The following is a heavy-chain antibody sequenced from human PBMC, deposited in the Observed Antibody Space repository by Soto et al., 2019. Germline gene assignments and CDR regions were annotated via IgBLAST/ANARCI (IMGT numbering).Heavy chain of an antibody. D-gene: IGHD4-4*01. CDR1: GFTFNNYA. CDR3: AKCFRNYAADNFDN. CDR2: ITGGGAGT. Sequence: EVQLLESGGGLVQPGGSLRLSCPASGFTFNNYAMSWVRQAPGKGLEWVSTITGGGAGTYYADSVKGRFTISRDNSNNSLYLQMNSLRVEDTGLYYCAKCFRNYAADNFDNWGQGTLVTVSS. V-gene: IGHV3-23*01. J-gene: IGHJ4*02.